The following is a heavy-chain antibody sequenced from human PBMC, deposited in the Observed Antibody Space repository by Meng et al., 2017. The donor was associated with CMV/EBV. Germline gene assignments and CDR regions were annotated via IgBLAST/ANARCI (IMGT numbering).Heavy chain of an antibody. J-gene: IGHJ6*02. CDR1: GCTFSSYA. D-gene: IGHD2-2*01. CDR2: IIPILGIA. CDR3: ARDLPEYCSSTSCRHYYYYYGMDV. Sequence: SVKVSCKASGCTFSSYAISWVRQAPGQGLEWMGGIIPILGIANYAQKFQGRVTITADKSTSTAYMELSSLRSEDTAVYYCARDLPEYCSSTSCRHYYYYYGMDVWGQGTTVTVSS. V-gene: IGHV1-69*10.